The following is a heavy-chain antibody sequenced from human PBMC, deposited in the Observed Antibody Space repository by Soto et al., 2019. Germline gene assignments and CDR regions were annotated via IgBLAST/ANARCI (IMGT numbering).Heavy chain of an antibody. CDR3: ARGLYYYDSSGYPFDY. V-gene: IGHV1-69*06. Sequence: SVKVSCKASGGTFSSYAISWVRQAPGQGLEWMGGIIPIFGTANYAQKFQGRVTITADKSTSTAYMELSSLRSEDTAVYYCARGLYYYDSSGYPFDYWGQGTLVTVSS. D-gene: IGHD3-22*01. J-gene: IGHJ4*02. CDR1: GGTFSSYA. CDR2: IIPIFGTA.